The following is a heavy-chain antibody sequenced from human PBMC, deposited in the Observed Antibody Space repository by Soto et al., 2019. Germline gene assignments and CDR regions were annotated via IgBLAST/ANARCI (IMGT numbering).Heavy chain of an antibody. D-gene: IGHD5-12*01. Sequence: SGPTLVNPTQTLTLTCTFSGFSLSTSGVGVGWIRQPPGKALEWLVFIYWDDDKRYSPSLRSRLTITKDTSKSQVVLTMTNMDSVDTATYYCARKAMATDRFRSYDYWGQGTLVTVSS. CDR3: ARKAMATDRFRSYDY. V-gene: IGHV2-5*02. CDR2: IYWDDDK. CDR1: GFSLSTSGVG. J-gene: IGHJ4*02.